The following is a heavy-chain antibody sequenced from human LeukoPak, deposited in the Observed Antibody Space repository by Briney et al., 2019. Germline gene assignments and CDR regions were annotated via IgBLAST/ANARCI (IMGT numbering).Heavy chain of an antibody. D-gene: IGHD1-1*01. Sequence: SETLSLTCAVSGGSISSGGYSWSWIRQPPGKGLEWIGYIYHSGSTYYNPSLKSRVTISVDRSKNQFSLKLSSVTAADTAVYYCARAVSEVHGAFDIWAKGQWSPSLQ. V-gene: IGHV4-30-2*01. CDR2: IYHSGST. CDR3: ARAVSEVHGAFDI. CDR1: GGSISSGGYS. J-gene: IGHJ3*02.